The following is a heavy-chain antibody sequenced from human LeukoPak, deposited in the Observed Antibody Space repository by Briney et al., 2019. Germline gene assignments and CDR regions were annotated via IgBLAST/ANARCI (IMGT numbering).Heavy chain of an antibody. CDR3: ARDAHWNYRERYYFDY. V-gene: IGHV3-30*02. J-gene: IGHJ4*02. D-gene: IGHD1-7*01. CDR2: IRYDGSSK. Sequence: GGSLRLSCAASGFTFSSYGMHWVRQAPGKGLECVAFIRYDGSSKYYADSVKGRFTISRDNSKNTLYLQMNSLRAEDTAVYYCARDAHWNYRERYYFDYWGQGTLVTVSS. CDR1: GFTFSSYG.